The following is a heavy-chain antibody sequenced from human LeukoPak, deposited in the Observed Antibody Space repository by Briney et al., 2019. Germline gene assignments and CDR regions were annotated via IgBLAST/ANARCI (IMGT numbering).Heavy chain of an antibody. D-gene: IGHD5-18*01. V-gene: IGHV1-2*02. CDR1: GYTFTGYY. CDR3: ATGGARIQLWSAFDY. CDR2: INPNSGGT. Sequence: ASVKVSCKASGYTFTGYYMHWVRQAPGQGLEWMGWINPNSGGTNYAQKFQGRVTMTRDTSISTAYMELSRLRSDDTAVYYCATGGARIQLWSAFDYWGQGTLVTVSS. J-gene: IGHJ4*02.